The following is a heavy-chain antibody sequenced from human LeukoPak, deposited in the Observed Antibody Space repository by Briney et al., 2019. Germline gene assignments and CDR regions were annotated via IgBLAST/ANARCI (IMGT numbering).Heavy chain of an antibody. V-gene: IGHV4-34*01. CDR1: GGSFSGYY. J-gene: IGHJ4*02. D-gene: IGHD5-12*01. CDR3: ARGLNIVATISGLYNFDS. CDR2: INRSGST. Sequence: SETLSLTCAVYGGSFSGYYWSWIRQPPGKGLEWIGEINRSGSTNYNPSLKSRVTISVDTSKNQFSLKLSSVTAADTAVYYCARGLNIVATISGLYNFDSWGQGTLVTVSS.